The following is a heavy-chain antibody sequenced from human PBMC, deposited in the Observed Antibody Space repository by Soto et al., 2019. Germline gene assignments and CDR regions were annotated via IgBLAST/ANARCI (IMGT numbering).Heavy chain of an antibody. CDR1: GYTFTSYG. V-gene: IGHV1-18*01. Sequence: ASVKVSCKASGYTFTSYGISWVRQVPGQGLEWMGWISAYNGNTNYAQKLQGRVTMTTDTSTSTAYMELRSLRSDDTAVYYCARDFGLANQAVDGMDVWGQGTTVTVSS. J-gene: IGHJ6*02. CDR3: ARDFGLANQAVDGMDV. CDR2: ISAYNGNT. D-gene: IGHD6-19*01.